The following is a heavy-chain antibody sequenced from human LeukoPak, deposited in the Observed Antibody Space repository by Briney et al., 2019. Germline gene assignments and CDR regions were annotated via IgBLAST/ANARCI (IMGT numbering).Heavy chain of an antibody. CDR3: TRDIGSFRQDV. Sequence: PSETLSLTCTVSGGSISSYYWSWIRQPAGKGLEWIGHIYTSGSTKYNPSLKGRVTMSVDTSKNQFSLNLSSVTAADTAVYYCTRDIGSFRQDVWGKGTTVTVSS. D-gene: IGHD6-13*01. CDR2: IYTSGST. V-gene: IGHV4-4*07. CDR1: GGSISSYY. J-gene: IGHJ6*04.